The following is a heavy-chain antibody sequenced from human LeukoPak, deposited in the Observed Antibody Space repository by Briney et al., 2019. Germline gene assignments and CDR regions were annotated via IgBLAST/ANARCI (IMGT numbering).Heavy chain of an antibody. CDR3: ARDRCSGGNCYSDY. V-gene: IGHV3-21*01. D-gene: IGHD2-15*01. J-gene: IGHJ4*02. CDR2: ISSSSSYI. Sequence: PGGSLRLSCAASGFTFSSYSMNWVRQAPGKGLEWVSSISSSSSYIYYADSVKGRFTISRDNAKNSLYLQMNSLRAEDTAVYYCARDRCSGGNCYSDYWGQGTLVTVSS. CDR1: GFTFSSYS.